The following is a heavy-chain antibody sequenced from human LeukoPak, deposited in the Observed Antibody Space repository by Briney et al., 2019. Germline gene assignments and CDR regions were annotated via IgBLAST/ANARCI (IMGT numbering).Heavy chain of an antibody. V-gene: IGHV1-2*06. CDR3: AREVGAAAGTPFFDY. CDR2: INPNSGGT. Sequence: ASVTVSCKASGYTFTGYYMHWVRQAPGQGLEWMGRINPNSGGTNYAQKFQGRVTMTRDTSISTAYMELSRLRSDDTAVYYCAREVGAAAGTPFFDYWGQGTLVTVSS. D-gene: IGHD6-13*01. J-gene: IGHJ4*02. CDR1: GYTFTGYY.